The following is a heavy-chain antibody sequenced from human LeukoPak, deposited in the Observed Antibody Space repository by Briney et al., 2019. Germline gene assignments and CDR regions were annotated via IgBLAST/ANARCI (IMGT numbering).Heavy chain of an antibody. Sequence: SETLSLTCTVSGDSISSYYWSWIRQPPGKGLEWIGYIYYSGSTNYNPSLKSRVTISVDTSKNQFSLKLSSVTAADTAVYYCARGGSHFDYWGQGTLVTVSS. J-gene: IGHJ4*02. CDR3: ARGGSHFDY. D-gene: IGHD2-15*01. V-gene: IGHV4-59*08. CDR2: IYYSGST. CDR1: GDSISSYY.